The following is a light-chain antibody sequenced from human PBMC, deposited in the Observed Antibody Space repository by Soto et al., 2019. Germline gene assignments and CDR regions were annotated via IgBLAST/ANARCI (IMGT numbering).Light chain of an antibody. Sequence: QSALTQPASVSGSPGQSITISCTGTSSDVGGYNYVSWYQQHPGKAPKLMIYDVSNRPSGVSNRCSGSKSGNTASLTISGLQAEDEADYYCSSYTSSSLWVFGTGTKLTVL. J-gene: IGLJ1*01. V-gene: IGLV2-14*01. CDR3: SSYTSSSLWV. CDR2: DVS. CDR1: SSDVGGYNY.